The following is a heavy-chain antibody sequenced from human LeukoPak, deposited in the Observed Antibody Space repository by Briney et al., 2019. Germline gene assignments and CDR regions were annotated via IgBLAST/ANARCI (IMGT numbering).Heavy chain of an antibody. Sequence: PGGSLRLSCAASGFTFSSYSMNWVRQAPGKGLEWVSSISSSSSYIYYADSVKGRFTISRDNAKNSLYLQMNSLRAEDTAVYYCARDLSAYCGGDCYWLGYYYYYMDVWGKGTTVTVSS. CDR1: GFTFSSYS. V-gene: IGHV3-21*01. D-gene: IGHD2-21*02. J-gene: IGHJ6*03. CDR2: ISSSSSYI. CDR3: ARDLSAYCGGDCYWLGYYYYYMDV.